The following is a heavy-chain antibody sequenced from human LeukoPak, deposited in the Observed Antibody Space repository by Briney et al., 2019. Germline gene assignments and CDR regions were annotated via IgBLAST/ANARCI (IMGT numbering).Heavy chain of an antibody. Sequence: SQTLSLTCAVSGGSISSGDFPWSWIRQPPGKGLEWIGYIFHTGHTSYNPSLKSRVTISVDTSKNQFSLKLSSVTAADTAVYYCARGRSSSWSRGEFQHWGRGTLVTVSS. J-gene: IGHJ1*01. CDR3: ARGRSSSWSRGEFQH. V-gene: IGHV4-30-2*01. D-gene: IGHD6-13*01. CDR1: GGSISSGDFP. CDR2: IFHTGHT.